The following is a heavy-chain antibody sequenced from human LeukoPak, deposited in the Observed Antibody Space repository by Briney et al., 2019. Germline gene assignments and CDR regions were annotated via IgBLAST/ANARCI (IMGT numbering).Heavy chain of an antibody. CDR3: ARSNARDGYNFGY. CDR1: GGSITSSY. D-gene: IGHD5-24*01. V-gene: IGHV4-59*08. J-gene: IGHJ4*02. CDR2: FYYRGAT. Sequence: SETLSLTCTVSGGSITSSYWSWLRQPPGKGLQWIGYFYYRGATNYNPSLKSRVTISVDTSKTQLSLKMTSMTAADTAVYYCARSNARDGYNFGYWGQGTLVTVSS.